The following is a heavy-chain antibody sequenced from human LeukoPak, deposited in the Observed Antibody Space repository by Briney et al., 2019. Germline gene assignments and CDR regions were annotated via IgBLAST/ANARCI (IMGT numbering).Heavy chain of an antibody. D-gene: IGHD2-21*02. CDR1: GGSISSGGYY. CDR2: IYYSGST. Sequence: SETLSLTCTVSGGSISSGGYYWSWIRQPPGKGLEWIGSIYYSGSTYYNPSLKSRVTISVDTSKNQFSLKLSSVTAADTAVYYCARGIVVVTANRPFDYWGQGTLVTVSS. CDR3: ARGIVVVTANRPFDY. V-gene: IGHV4-39*07. J-gene: IGHJ4*02.